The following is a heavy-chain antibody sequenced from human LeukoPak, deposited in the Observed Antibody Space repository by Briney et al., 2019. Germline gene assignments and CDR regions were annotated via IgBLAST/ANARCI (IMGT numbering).Heavy chain of an antibody. D-gene: IGHD1-26*01. V-gene: IGHV3-7*03. CDR3: AALIIGRPFDY. CDR1: GFTFTTYW. J-gene: IGHJ4*02. Sequence: PGESLRLSCAASGFTFTTYWMSWVRQAPGKGLEYMASIKQDGSETYYVDSVKGRFTISRDNAKNSLDLQMNNLRAEDTAVYYCAALIIGRPFDYWGQGTLVIVSS. CDR2: IKQDGSET.